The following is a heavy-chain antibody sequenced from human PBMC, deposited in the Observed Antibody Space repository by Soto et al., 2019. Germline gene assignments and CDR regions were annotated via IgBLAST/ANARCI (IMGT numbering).Heavy chain of an antibody. V-gene: IGHV4-59*01. D-gene: IGHD3-22*01. CDR2: IYYSGST. CDR3: ARGITMTPLLQH. CDR1: GGSISSYY. Sequence: SETLSLTCTVSGGSISSYYWSWIRQPPGKGLEWIGYIYYSGSTNYNPSLKSRVTISVDTSKNQFSLKLSSVTAADTAVYYCARGITMTPLLQHWGQGTLVTVSS. J-gene: IGHJ1*01.